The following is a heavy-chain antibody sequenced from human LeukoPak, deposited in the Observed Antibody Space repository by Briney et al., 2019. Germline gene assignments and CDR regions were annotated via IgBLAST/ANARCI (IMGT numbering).Heavy chain of an antibody. D-gene: IGHD3-22*01. V-gene: IGHV3-23*01. CDR1: GFTFSIYG. J-gene: IGHJ4*02. CDR3: AVHNSGFCY. CDR2: ISDSGDST. Sequence: PGGSLRLSCAVSGFTFSIYGMSWVRQAPGKGLEWVSAISDSGDSTYYADSVKGRFTISRDNSKNTPYLQMNSLRAEDTAVYYCAVHNSGFCYWGQGTQVTVSS.